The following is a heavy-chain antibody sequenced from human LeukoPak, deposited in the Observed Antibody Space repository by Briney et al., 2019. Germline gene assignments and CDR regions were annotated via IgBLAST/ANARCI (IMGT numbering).Heavy chain of an antibody. Sequence: GRTLRLSRAVSVFTFSSYAMHWVRHAPTKGLEWVTVISYDGSNKYYAESVKGRFTISRDNSKNTLYLQMYILRAEDTAVYYCARVGGVGILTGYELDPWGQGTLVTVSS. D-gene: IGHD3-9*01. CDR2: ISYDGSNK. CDR1: VFTFSSYA. CDR3: ARVGGVGILTGYELDP. V-gene: IGHV3-30*04. J-gene: IGHJ5*02.